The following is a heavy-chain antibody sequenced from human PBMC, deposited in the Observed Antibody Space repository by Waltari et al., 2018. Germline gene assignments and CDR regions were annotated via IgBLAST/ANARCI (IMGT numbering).Heavy chain of an antibody. CDR2: IYHSGST. Sequence: QVQLQESGPGLVKPSETLSLTCAVSGYSISSVYYWGWIRQPPGKGLEWIGSIYHSGSTYYNPSLKSRVTISVDTSKNQFSLKLSSVTAADTAVYYCARGYDPWGQGTMVTVSS. CDR3: ARGYDP. V-gene: IGHV4-38-2*01. CDR1: GYSISSVYY. D-gene: IGHD3-3*01. J-gene: IGHJ3*01.